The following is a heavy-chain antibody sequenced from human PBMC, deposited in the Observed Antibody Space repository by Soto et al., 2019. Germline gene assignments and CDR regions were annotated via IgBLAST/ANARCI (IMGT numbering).Heavy chain of an antibody. CDR1: VFGFSSYL. V-gene: IGHV3-23*01. J-gene: IGHJ4*02. CDR2: ITPGGGTT. D-gene: IGHD5-18*01. CDR3: ARTMVTDFDY. Sequence: GSLGLARSSFVFGFSSYLMSWVRQAPGKGLEWVSGITPGGGTTNYADSVKGRFTTSRDNSNNTLYLQMNSLRAEDTAVYYCARTMVTDFDYWGQGTLVTVSA.